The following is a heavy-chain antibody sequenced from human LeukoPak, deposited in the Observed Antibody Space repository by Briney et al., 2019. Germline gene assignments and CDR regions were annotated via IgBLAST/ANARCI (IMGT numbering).Heavy chain of an antibody. V-gene: IGHV4-59*01. Sequence: SETLSLTCTVSGGSLSSFYWSWIRQPPGEGLEWIGYIYYGGGTNYNPSLKSRVTISVDTSKNQCSLKLSSVPAADTAVYYCARHDYGSGSYGAFHIWGQGTMVTVSS. CDR1: GGSLSSFY. D-gene: IGHD3-10*01. CDR2: IYYGGGT. CDR3: ARHDYGSGSYGAFHI. J-gene: IGHJ3*02.